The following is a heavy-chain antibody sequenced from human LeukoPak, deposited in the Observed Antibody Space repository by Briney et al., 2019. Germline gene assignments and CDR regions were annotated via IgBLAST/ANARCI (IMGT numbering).Heavy chain of an antibody. CDR2: ICSGGST. D-gene: IGHD3-22*01. V-gene: IGHV3-53*01. J-gene: IGHJ6*03. CDR3: AKGLGYDSSGYYGFDNYYYYMDV. CDR1: GGSISSSSYY. Sequence: ETLSLTCTVSGGSISSSSYYWGWIRQPPGKGLEWVSVICSGGSTYYADSVKGRFTISRDNSKNTLYLQMNSLRAEDTAVYYCAKGLGYDSSGYYGFDNYYYYMDVWGKGTTVTVSS.